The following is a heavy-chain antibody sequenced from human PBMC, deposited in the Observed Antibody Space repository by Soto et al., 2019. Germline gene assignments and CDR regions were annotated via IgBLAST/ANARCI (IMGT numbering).Heavy chain of an antibody. J-gene: IGHJ4*02. D-gene: IGHD6-19*01. CDR1: GGTFSSYA. V-gene: IGHV5-10-1*01. CDR3: ASLRYSSGWYIDY. CDR2: IDPSDSYT. Sequence: KVSCKASGGTFSSYAISWVRQAPGQGLEWMGRIDPSDSYTNYSPSFQGHVTISADKSISTAYLQWSSLKASDTAMYYCASLRYSSGWYIDYWGQGTLVTVSS.